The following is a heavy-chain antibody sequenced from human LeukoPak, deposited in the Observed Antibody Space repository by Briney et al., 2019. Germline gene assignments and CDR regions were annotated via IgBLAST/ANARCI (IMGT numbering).Heavy chain of an antibody. CDR1: GGSFSGYY. CDR2: INHSGST. J-gene: IGHJ6*03. V-gene: IGHV4-34*01. CDR3: ARGWINYDSYYYMDV. D-gene: IGHD3-22*01. Sequence: PSETLSLTCAVYGGSFSGYYWSWIRQPPGKGLEWIGEINHSGSTNQNPSLKSRVTISVDTSKNQFSLKLSSVTAADTAVYYCARGWINYDSYYYMDVWGKGTTVTVSS.